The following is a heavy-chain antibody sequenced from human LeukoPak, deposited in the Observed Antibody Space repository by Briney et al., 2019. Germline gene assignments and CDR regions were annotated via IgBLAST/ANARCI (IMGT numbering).Heavy chain of an antibody. CDR3: ARRPPRITIFGVVIAADYYYYMDV. V-gene: IGHV1-18*01. D-gene: IGHD3-3*01. Sequence: ASVTLSCKASGYTFTSYGISWVRQAPGQGLEWMGWISAYNGNTNYAQKLQGRVTMTTNTSTSTAYMELRSRRSDDTAVYYCARRPPRITIFGVVIAADYYYYMDVWGKGSTVTVSS. J-gene: IGHJ6*03. CDR1: GYTFTSYG. CDR2: ISAYNGNT.